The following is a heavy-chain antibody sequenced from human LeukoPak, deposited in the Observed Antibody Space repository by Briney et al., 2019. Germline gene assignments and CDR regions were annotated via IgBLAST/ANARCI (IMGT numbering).Heavy chain of an antibody. V-gene: IGHV3-66*02. CDR3: ARDYTYYDFSFPY. Sequence: PGGSLGLSCAASGFTVNSNYMSWVRQAPGKGLEWVSVIYSGGSTYYADSVKGRFTISRDNSKNTLYLQMNSLRAEDTAVYYCARDYTYYDFSFPYWGQGTLVTVSS. J-gene: IGHJ4*02. D-gene: IGHD3-3*01. CDR1: GFTVNSNY. CDR2: IYSGGST.